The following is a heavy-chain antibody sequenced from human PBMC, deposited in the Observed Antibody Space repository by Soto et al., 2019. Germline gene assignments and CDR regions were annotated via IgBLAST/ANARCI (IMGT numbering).Heavy chain of an antibody. J-gene: IGHJ4*02. Sequence: AAGRVCCESSGYTFPAYYINWVRQAPGQGLEWMGWINPNGGGTKYAQKFQGRVTMTRDTSINTAYMELTRLTSDDTAVYYCARAVHTMIQGVRVRVDQWGPGTLVMVS. V-gene: IGHV1-2*02. CDR3: ARAVHTMIQGVRVRVDQ. D-gene: IGHD3-10*01. CDR2: INPNGGGT. CDR1: GYTFPAYY.